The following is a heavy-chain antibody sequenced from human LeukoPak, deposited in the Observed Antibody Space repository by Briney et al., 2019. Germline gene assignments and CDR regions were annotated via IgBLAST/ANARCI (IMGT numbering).Heavy chain of an antibody. CDR3: ASSWYYFDY. V-gene: IGHV3-66*01. Sequence: SGVSLSLSCAVSGFTVCSNYTSGVPQAPGGGREWGLVIYSGESTYYADSVKGRFTISRDNSKNTLCLQMNSLRGEDTAVYYCASSWYYFDYGGQGTLVTVSS. CDR1: GFTVCSNY. CDR2: IYSGEST. D-gene: IGHD6-13*01. J-gene: IGHJ4*02.